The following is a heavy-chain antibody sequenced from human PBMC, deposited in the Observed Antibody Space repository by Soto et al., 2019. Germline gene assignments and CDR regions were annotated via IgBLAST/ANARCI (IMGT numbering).Heavy chain of an antibody. V-gene: IGHV3-23*01. Sequence: VQLLESGGGLVQPGGSLRLSCAAYGFTFSHYAMSWIREAPGKGLEWVSAISGSGNDASYADSVRGRFTISRDNSRDTLYLQMNSLRADDTAVYYCGKERRGSGWFVCVYWGQGELVTVSS. CDR3: GKERRGSGWFVCVY. J-gene: IGHJ4*02. CDR1: GFTFSHYA. CDR2: ISGSGNDA. D-gene: IGHD6-19*01.